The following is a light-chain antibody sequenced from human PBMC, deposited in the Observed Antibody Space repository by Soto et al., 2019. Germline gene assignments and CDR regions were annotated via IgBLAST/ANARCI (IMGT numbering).Light chain of an antibody. CDR3: QQRSNWPRFT. J-gene: IGKJ3*01. CDR2: DAS. CDR1: QSVSSY. Sequence: EIVLTQSPATLSLSPGERATLSCRASQSVSSYLAWYQQKPGQAPRLLIYDASNRATGIPARSSGSGSGTDFTLTISSLEPEDFAVYYCQQRSNWPRFTVGPGTKVDIK. V-gene: IGKV3-11*01.